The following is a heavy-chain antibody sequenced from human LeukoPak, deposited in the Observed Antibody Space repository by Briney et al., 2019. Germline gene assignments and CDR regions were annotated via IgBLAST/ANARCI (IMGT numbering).Heavy chain of an antibody. J-gene: IGHJ4*02. CDR3: ARDQWIQLWSGFDY. CDR1: GGSFSGYY. CDR2: INHSGST. Sequence: SETLSLTCAVYGGSFSGYYWSWIRQPPGKGLEWIGEINHSGSTNYNPSLKSRVTISVDTSKNQFSLKLSSVTAADTAVYYCARDQWIQLWSGFDYWGQGTLVTVSS. D-gene: IGHD5-18*01. V-gene: IGHV4-34*01.